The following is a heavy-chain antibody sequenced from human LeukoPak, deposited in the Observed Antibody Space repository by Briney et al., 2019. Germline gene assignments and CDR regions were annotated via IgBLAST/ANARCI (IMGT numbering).Heavy chain of an antibody. CDR3: ARDRTTDFWSGYYTNYFDY. V-gene: IGHV3-7*01. D-gene: IGHD3-3*01. J-gene: IGHJ4*02. CDR1: GFTFSSYS. Sequence: GGSLRLSCAASGFTFSSYSMNWVRQAPGKGLEWVASIKEDGSEKYYVDSVKGRFTISRDNAKISLYLQMNSLRAEDTAVYYCARDRTTDFWSGYYTNYFDYWGQGALVTVSS. CDR2: IKEDGSEK.